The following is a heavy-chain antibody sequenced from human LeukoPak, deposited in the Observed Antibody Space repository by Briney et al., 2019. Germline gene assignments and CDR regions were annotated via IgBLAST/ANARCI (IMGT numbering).Heavy chain of an antibody. CDR3: ARDSDTAMVPKYYFDY. V-gene: IGHV1-46*01. CDR1: GYTFTSYY. Sequence: ASVKVSCKASGYTFTSYYMHWVRQAPGQGLEWMGIINPSGGSTTYAQKFRGRVTMTRDTSTSTVYMELSSLRSEDTAVYYCARDSDTAMVPKYYFDYWGQGTLVTVSS. J-gene: IGHJ4*02. CDR2: INPSGGST. D-gene: IGHD5-18*01.